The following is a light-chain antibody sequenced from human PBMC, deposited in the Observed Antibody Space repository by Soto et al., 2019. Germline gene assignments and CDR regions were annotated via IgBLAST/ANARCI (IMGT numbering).Light chain of an antibody. J-gene: IGLJ3*02. CDR2: LEGSGSY. Sequence: QLVPTPSSSASAYLGSSVKLTCNLSSWHSSYIIAWHQQQPGKAPRYLMKLEGSGSYNKGSGVPDRFSGSNSGADRDLTISSLQCEDEADYYCDTWDSNTQNGVFGGGTKVTVL. V-gene: IGLV4-60*02. CDR1: SWHSSYI. CDR3: DTWDSNTQNGV.